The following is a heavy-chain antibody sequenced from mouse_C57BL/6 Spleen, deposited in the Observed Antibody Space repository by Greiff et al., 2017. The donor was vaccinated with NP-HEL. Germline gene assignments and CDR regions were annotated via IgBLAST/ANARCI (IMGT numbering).Heavy chain of an antibody. J-gene: IGHJ2*01. D-gene: IGHD3-3*01. CDR1: GYTFTSYW. CDR3: ARSGAGTGGVDY. CDR2: IHPNSGST. Sequence: QVQLQQPGAELVKPGASVKLSCKASGYTFTSYWMHWVKQRPGQGLEWIGMIHPNSGSTNYNEKFKSKATLTVDKSSSTAYMQLSSLTSEDSAVYYCARSGAGTGGVDYWGQGTTLTVSS. V-gene: IGHV1-64*01.